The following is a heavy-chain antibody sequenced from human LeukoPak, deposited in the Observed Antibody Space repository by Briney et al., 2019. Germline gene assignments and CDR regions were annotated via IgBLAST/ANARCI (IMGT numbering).Heavy chain of an antibody. CDR1: GCSISSGGYY. CDR2: IYDSVST. Sequence: TLCLTCTVSGCSISSGGYYWGWLRQHPGKGLEWIVYIYDSVSTYYNPSVKSRVTISVDTSKNQFSLKLSSVTAADTAVYYCARVPDYSNKNWFDPWGQGTLVTVSS. D-gene: IGHD4-11*01. CDR3: ARVPDYSNKNWFDP. V-gene: IGHV4-31*03. J-gene: IGHJ5*02.